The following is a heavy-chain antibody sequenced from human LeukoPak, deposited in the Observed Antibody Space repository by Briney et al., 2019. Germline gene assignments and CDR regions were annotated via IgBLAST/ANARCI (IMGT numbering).Heavy chain of an antibody. CDR3: ARAAIFDY. CDR2: INPSGGST. J-gene: IGHJ4*02. V-gene: IGHV1-46*01. Sequence: ASVKDSCKASGYTFTIYYIHWVRQAPGQGLEWMGIINPSGGSTSYAQKFQGRVTMTRDTSTSTVYMELSGLRSEDTAVYYCARAAIFDYWGQGTLVTVSS. CDR1: GYTFTIYY.